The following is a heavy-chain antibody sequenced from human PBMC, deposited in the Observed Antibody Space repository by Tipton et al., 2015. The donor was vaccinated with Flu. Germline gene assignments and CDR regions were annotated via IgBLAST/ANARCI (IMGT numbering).Heavy chain of an antibody. CDR3: ARVCFGGGSCNAHYGLDV. J-gene: IGHJ6*02. CDR2: VYHSEST. V-gene: IGHV4-4*02. D-gene: IGHD2-15*01. Sequence: TLSLTCAVSGGSISSPNWWSWVRQPPGRGLEWIGEVYHSESTHYNPALKSRVTISVDKSKNQFSLTLTSVTAADTAAYYCARVCFGGGSCNAHYGLDVWGQGTTVTVSS. CDR1: GGSISSPNW.